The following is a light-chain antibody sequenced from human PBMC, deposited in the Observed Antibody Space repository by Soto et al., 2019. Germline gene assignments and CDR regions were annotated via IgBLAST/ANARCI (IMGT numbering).Light chain of an antibody. Sequence: IVMTQSPDSLAVSLGERATINCKSSQSVLYSSNHKHDLAWYQQKPGQPPRLLIYWASTRESGVPDRFSGSGSGTDFTLTISSLQAEDGAVYYCQQYYTTPLTFGGGTTVEIK. J-gene: IGKJ4*01. CDR2: WAS. CDR1: QSVLYSSNHKHD. CDR3: QQYYTTPLT. V-gene: IGKV4-1*01.